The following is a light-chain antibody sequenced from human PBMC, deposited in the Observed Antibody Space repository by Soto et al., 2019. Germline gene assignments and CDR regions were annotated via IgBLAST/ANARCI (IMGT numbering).Light chain of an antibody. CDR2: KTS. Sequence: DIHMTQSPSTLSASVGARVTITCRASQSITMWLAWHQQKPGKAPNLLIYKTSSLEIAAPSRFSGSGSGTEFTLTISSLQPDDFATDYCQHWTDYSWTFGQGSKVEGK. CDR3: QHWTDYSWT. V-gene: IGKV1-5*03. J-gene: IGKJ1*01. CDR1: QSITMW.